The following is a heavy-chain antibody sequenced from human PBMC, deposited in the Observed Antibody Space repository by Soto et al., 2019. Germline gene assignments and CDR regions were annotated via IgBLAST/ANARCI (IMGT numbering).Heavy chain of an antibody. J-gene: IGHJ5*02. CDR3: AKDRAAARPAWFDP. CDR1: GFIFSAFG. V-gene: IGHV3-23*01. D-gene: IGHD6-6*01. CDR2: VKRGGSST. Sequence: GSLRLSCSVSGFIFSAFGMHWVRQAPGKGLEWVANVKRGGSSTYYADSVKGRFTISRDNSKNTLYLQMNSLRAEDTAVYYCAKDRAAARPAWFDPWGQGTLVTVSS.